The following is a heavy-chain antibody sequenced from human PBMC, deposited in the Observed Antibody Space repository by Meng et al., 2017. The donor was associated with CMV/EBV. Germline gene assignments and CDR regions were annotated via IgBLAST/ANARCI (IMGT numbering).Heavy chain of an antibody. CDR1: GYSFTSYW. D-gene: IGHD3-3*01. V-gene: IGHV5-51*01. J-gene: IGHJ3*02. Sequence: GASLKISCKGSGYSFTSYWIGWVRQMPGKGLEWMGIIYPGSSDTRYSPSFQGQVTISADKSISTAYLQWSSLKASDTAMYYCARRAYYDFWSGLNPYDAFDIWGQGTMVTVSS. CDR2: IYPGSSDT. CDR3: ARRAYYDFWSGLNPYDAFDI.